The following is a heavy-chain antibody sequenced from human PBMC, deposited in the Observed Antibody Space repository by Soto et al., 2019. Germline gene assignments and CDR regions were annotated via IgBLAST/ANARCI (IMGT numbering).Heavy chain of an antibody. J-gene: IGHJ6*02. D-gene: IGHD7-27*01. CDR2: IDPNDSYS. Sequence: GESLKISCKGSGYSFTSYWISWVRQKPGKGLEWMGRIDPNDSYSNYSPSFQGHVTFSADKSISTAYLQWNSLKASDTPIYFCARRALGHQAYNDYGMDVWGQGTAVTVSS. V-gene: IGHV5-10-1*01. CDR1: GYSFTSYW. CDR3: ARRALGHQAYNDYGMDV.